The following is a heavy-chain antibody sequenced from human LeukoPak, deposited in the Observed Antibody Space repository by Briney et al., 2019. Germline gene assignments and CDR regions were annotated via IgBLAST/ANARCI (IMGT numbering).Heavy chain of an antibody. Sequence: SGGSLRLSCAASGFTFSDYYMSWIRQAPGKGLEWVSYISSSGSTIYYADSVKGRFTISRDNAKNSLYLQMNSLRAEDTALYYCARQTAMAKYYYYGMDVWGQGTTVTVSS. CDR3: ARQTAMAKYYYYGMDV. J-gene: IGHJ6*02. V-gene: IGHV3-11*01. CDR1: GFTFSDYY. CDR2: ISSSGSTI. D-gene: IGHD5-18*01.